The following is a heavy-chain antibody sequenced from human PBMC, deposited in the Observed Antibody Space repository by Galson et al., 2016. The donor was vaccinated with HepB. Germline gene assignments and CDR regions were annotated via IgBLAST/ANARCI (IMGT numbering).Heavy chain of an antibody. J-gene: IGHJ6*02. V-gene: IGHV4-39*01. CDR2: IYHTGTT. CDR1: GGSITSGSYY. D-gene: IGHD3-3*01. Sequence: SETLSLTCTVSGGSITSGSYYWGWIRQPPGQGLVWIASIYHTGTTYYNPSLQSRVSIFVDTSDNQFSLRLNSVTAADTAVYYCARLCYDFWSVSCAMDVWGQGTTVTAS. CDR3: ARLCYDFWSVSCAMDV.